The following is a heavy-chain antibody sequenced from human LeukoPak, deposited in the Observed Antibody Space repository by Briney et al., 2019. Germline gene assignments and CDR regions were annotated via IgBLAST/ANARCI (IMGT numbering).Heavy chain of an antibody. Sequence: KGGESMKISYKGSGYTFTSFWIGWVRQMPEKVLEWMWRIYRSVSDTTHSPSFQGQITTSVDKSIRTAYLQWNSLKASDTAMYYCARRPYNSGWEFHYWGQGTLVTVSS. J-gene: IGHJ4*02. CDR1: GYTFTSFW. D-gene: IGHD6-19*01. CDR3: ARRPYNSGWEFHY. CDR2: IYRSVSDT. V-gene: IGHV5-51*01.